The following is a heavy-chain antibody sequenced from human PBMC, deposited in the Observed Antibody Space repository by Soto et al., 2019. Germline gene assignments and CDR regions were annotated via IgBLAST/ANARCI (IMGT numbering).Heavy chain of an antibody. D-gene: IGHD6-6*01. Sequence: PSESLSLTCGVSGYSLTSGYHWGWIRQPPGKGLEWIGTIYHSGTTYYKPSLMSRVTMSVDTSKNQFSLKVTSATAADTAVYFCVRVYGRSSCFFDSWGQGTLVT. CDR2: IYHSGTT. CDR1: GYSLTSGYH. J-gene: IGHJ4*02. CDR3: VRVYGRSSCFFDS. V-gene: IGHV4-38-2*01.